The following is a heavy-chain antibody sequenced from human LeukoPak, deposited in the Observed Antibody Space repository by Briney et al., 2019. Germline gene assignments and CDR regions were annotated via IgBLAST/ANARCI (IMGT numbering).Heavy chain of an antibody. CDR3: AKARGWSGPIHDAFDI. CDR2: ISGDGGGT. Sequence: GGSLRLSCAASGFIVSRNYMSWVRQAPGKGLEWVSAISGDGGGTYYADSVKGRFTISRDNSKGTLYLQMNSLRAEDTAVYYCAKARGWSGPIHDAFDIWGQGTMVTVSS. J-gene: IGHJ3*02. D-gene: IGHD3-3*01. CDR1: GFIVSRNY. V-gene: IGHV3-23*01.